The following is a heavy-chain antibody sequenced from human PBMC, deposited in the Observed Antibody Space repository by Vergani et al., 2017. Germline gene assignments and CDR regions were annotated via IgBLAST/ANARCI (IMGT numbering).Heavy chain of an antibody. Sequence: QVQLQQWGAGLLKPSETLSLTCAVYGGSFSGYYWSWIRQPPGKGLEWIGEINHSGSTNYNPSLKSRVTISVDTSKNQFSLKLSSVTAEDTAVYYCARDDLWFGESWFDPWGQGTLVTVSS. CDR3: ARDDLWFGESWFDP. D-gene: IGHD3-10*01. V-gene: IGHV4-34*01. J-gene: IGHJ5*02. CDR1: GGSFSGYY. CDR2: INHSGST.